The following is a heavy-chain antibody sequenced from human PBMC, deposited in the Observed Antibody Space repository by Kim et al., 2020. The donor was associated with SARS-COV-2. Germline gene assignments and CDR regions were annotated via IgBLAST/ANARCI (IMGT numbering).Heavy chain of an antibody. V-gene: IGHV4-59*01. Sequence: NYNPSLTSRVTISVDTSTNQFSLELSSVTAADTAVYYCARLKRFGDNFDYWGQGTLVTVSS. J-gene: IGHJ4*02. D-gene: IGHD3-10*01. CDR3: ARLKRFGDNFDY.